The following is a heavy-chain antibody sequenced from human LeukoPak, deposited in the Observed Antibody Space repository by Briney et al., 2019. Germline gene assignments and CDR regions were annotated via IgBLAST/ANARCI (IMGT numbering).Heavy chain of an antibody. CDR1: GGSISSSGYS. D-gene: IGHD2-21*02. CDR2: IYHSGST. V-gene: IGHV4-30-2*01. Sequence: PSQTLSLTCAVSGGSISSSGYSWSWIRQPPGKGLEWIGYIYHSGSTYYNPSLKSRVTISVDRSKNQFSLKLSSVTAADTAVYYCARGTLAYCGGDCYSDAFDIWGQGTMVTVSS. CDR3: ARGTLAYCGGDCYSDAFDI. J-gene: IGHJ3*02.